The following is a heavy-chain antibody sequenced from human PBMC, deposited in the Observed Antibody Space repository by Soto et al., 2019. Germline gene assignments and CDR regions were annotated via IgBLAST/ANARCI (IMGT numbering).Heavy chain of an antibody. CDR3: ARNVLLWFAGYYYGMDV. D-gene: IGHD3-10*01. V-gene: IGHV4-34*01. CDR2: INHSGST. CDR1: GGSFSDCY. J-gene: IGHJ6*02. Sequence: PSETLSLTCAVYGGSFSDCYWSWIRKPPGKGLEWIGEINHSGSTNYNPSLKSRVTISVDTSKNQFSLKLSSVTAADTAVYYCARNVLLWFAGYYYGMDVWGQGTTVTVSS.